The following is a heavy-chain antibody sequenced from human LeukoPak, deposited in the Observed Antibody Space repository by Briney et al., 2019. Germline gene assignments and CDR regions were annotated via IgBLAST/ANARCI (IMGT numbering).Heavy chain of an antibody. CDR1: GGSISSSSYY. V-gene: IGHV4-39*07. CDR2: IYYSGST. J-gene: IGHJ6*03. D-gene: IGHD3-22*01. CDR3: TRGSIAYYYMDV. Sequence: SETLSLTCTVSGGSISSSSYYWGWIRQPPGKGLEWIGNIYYSGSTYYNPSLKSRVTISVDTSKNQFSLKLISVTAADAAVYYCTRGSIAYYYMDVWGKGTTVTISS.